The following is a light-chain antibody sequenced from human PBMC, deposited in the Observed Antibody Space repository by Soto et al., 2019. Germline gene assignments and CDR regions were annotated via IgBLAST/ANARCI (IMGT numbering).Light chain of an antibody. Sequence: QSVLTQPPSGSAAPGQKVTIFFSGNSSNIGNNFISWYLQPPETAPKILINDDPKLPSVISDRFSGFKSGTSATLGITGLQTGDESDYYCESWDSSLSAVLFGGGTKLTFL. CDR2: DDP. V-gene: IGLV1-51*01. CDR1: SSNIGNNF. J-gene: IGLJ3*02. CDR3: ESWDSSLSAVL.